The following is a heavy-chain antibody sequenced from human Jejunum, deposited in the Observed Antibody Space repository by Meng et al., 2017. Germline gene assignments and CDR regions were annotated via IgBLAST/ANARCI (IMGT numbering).Heavy chain of an antibody. CDR2: IYHSGST. CDR1: GYSISSGYY. V-gene: IGHV4-38-2*01. J-gene: IGHJ4*02. D-gene: IGHD6-6*01. Sequence: SETLSLTCAVSGYSISSGYYWGWIRQPPGKGLEWIGSIYHSGSTYYNPSLKSRVTISVDTSKNQFSLRLNSVTAADTALYSCARVTSASSYFDYWGQGTRVTVSS. CDR3: ARVTSASSYFDY.